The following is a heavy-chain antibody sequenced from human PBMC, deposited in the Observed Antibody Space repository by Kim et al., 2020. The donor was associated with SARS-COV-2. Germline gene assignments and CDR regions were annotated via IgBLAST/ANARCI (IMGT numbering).Heavy chain of an antibody. CDR2: IYYSGST. V-gene: IGHV4-39*01. D-gene: IGHD3-10*01. CDR1: GGSISSSSYY. J-gene: IGHJ4*02. CDR3: ASRYYGSGGDDY. Sequence: SETLSLTCTVSGGSISSSSYYWGWIRQPPGKGLEWIGSIYYSGSTYYNPSLKSRVTISVDTSKNQFSLKLSSVTAADTAVYYCASRYYGSGGDDYWGQGTLVTVSS.